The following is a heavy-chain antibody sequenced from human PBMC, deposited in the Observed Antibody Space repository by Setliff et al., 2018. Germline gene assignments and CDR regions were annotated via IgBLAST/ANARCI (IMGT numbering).Heavy chain of an antibody. CDR1: GGSVSSTSHY. Sequence: TLSLTCNVSGGSVSSTSHYWGWIRQPPGKGMEWIGSVYYSGYTYYNPSLQSRVTISVDMSKNQFSLKLTSVTAADTAVYYCARVDFTMIQGVLGLWGQGTLVTVSS. J-gene: IGHJ1*01. V-gene: IGHV4-39*07. D-gene: IGHD3-10*01. CDR2: VYYSGYT. CDR3: ARVDFTMIQGVLGL.